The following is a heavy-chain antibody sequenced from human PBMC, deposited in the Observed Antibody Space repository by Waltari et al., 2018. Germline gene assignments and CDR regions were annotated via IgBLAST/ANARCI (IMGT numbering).Heavy chain of an antibody. CDR2: IQEDGGTK. Sequence: EVHLVESGGGLVQPGGSLRLSCVAAGFPFSDSWMSWVRQAQGKGLEGLGNIQEDGGTKNYVDSVKGRFTISRDNAKNSLYLQMNSLRAEDTAVYYCATNDGWSPGGNYWGQGTLVTVSS. CDR1: GFPFSDSW. CDR3: ATNDGWSPGGNY. V-gene: IGHV3-7*01. J-gene: IGHJ4*02. D-gene: IGHD6-19*01.